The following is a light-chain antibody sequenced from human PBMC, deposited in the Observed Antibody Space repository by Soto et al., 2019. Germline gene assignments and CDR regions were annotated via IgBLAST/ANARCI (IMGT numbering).Light chain of an antibody. J-gene: IGKJ1*01. V-gene: IGKV4-1*01. CDR3: QQYYIAQT. CDR2: WAS. Sequence: DIVMTQSPDSLPVSLGERATINCKSSQNIFYRPNNKNYLAWYQQKPGQPPKLLIYWASIREPGVPDRFSGSASGTDFTLTISSLQAEDVAVYYCQQYYIAQTFGQGTKVEIK. CDR1: QNIFYRPNNKNY.